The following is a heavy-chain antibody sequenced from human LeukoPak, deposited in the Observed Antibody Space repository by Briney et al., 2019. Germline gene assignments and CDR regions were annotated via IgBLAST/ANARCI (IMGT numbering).Heavy chain of an antibody. J-gene: IGHJ4*02. D-gene: IGHD6-6*01. V-gene: IGHV3-33*01. CDR2: IWYDGSNK. Sequence: GGSLRLTCTASGFTFSTYGMHWVRQAPGKGLEWVAVIWYDGSNKYYADSVKGRFTISRDNSKNTLYLQMNSLRAEDTAVYYCASAHASSCSNSGYWGQGTLVTVSS. CDR1: GFTFSTYG. CDR3: ASAHASSCSNSGY.